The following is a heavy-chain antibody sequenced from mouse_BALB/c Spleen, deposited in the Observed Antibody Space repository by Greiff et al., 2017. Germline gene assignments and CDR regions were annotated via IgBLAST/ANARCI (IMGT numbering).Heavy chain of an antibody. D-gene: IGHD2-3*01. Sequence: LQQPGAELVKPGASVKMSCKASGYTFTSYNMHWVKQTPGQGLEWIGAIYPGNGDTSYNQKFKGKATLTADKSSSTAYMQLSSLTSEDSAVYYCATFYDGYYTWLAYWGQGTLVTVSA. J-gene: IGHJ3*01. CDR2: IYPGNGDT. CDR1: GYTFTSYN. CDR3: ATFYDGYYTWLAY. V-gene: IGHV1-12*01.